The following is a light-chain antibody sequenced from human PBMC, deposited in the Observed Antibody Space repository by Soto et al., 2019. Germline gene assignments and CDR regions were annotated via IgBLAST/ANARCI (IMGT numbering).Light chain of an antibody. CDR2: GAS. Sequence: EIVMTQSPAPLPVSPGERATLSCRAIQIVSTNLAWYQQKPGQAPSLLIYGASTRATGTPARFSGSGSGTEFTLTISSLQSEDFAVYYCQQYIRWPLTFGGGTKVEIK. CDR3: QQYIRWPLT. CDR1: QIVSTN. V-gene: IGKV3-15*01. J-gene: IGKJ4*01.